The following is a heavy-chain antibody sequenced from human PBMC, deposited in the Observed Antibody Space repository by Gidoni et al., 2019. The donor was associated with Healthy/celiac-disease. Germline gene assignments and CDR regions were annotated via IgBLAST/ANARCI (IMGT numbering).Heavy chain of an antibody. D-gene: IGHD2-15*01. CDR3: ATPIVVVVETDY. CDR2: ISGSGGST. Sequence: EVQLSESGGGLVQPGGSLSLSCAASGFTVRSYAMSWVRQAPGKGLEWVSAISGSGGSTYYADSVKGRFTISRDNSKNTLYLQMNSLRAEDTAVYYWATPIVVVVETDYWGQGTLVTVSS. CDR1: GFTVRSYA. V-gene: IGHV3-23*01. J-gene: IGHJ4*02.